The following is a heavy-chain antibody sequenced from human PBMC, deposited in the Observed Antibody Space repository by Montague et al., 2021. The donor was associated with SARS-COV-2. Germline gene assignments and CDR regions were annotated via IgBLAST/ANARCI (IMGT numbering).Heavy chain of an antibody. CDR1: GASINSDSYY. CDR2: IYSSGST. D-gene: IGHD3-10*01. CDR3: ARRQDGFGAGSYIFDV. Sequence: SETLSLTCTVSGASINSDSYYRDWIRQPPGKGLEWIGSIYSSGSTSYISSLESRLTISEDTPKKQFSLRLTSVTAADTAMYYCARRQDGFGAGSYIFDVWGQGIMVTVSS. V-gene: IGHV4-39*01. J-gene: IGHJ3*01.